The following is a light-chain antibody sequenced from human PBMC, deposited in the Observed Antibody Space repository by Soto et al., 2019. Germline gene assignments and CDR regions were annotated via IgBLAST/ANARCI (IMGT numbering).Light chain of an antibody. J-gene: IGLJ1*01. CDR3: SSYTSSSTLV. CDR1: SSDVGGYNY. V-gene: IGLV2-14*01. CDR2: EVS. Sequence: QSALTQPASVSGSPGQSITISCTGTSSDVGGYNYVSWYQQHPGKAPKLMIYEVSNRPSGVSNRFSGSKSGQTASLTISGLQAEDEADYYCSSYTSSSTLVFGTGNKVTVL.